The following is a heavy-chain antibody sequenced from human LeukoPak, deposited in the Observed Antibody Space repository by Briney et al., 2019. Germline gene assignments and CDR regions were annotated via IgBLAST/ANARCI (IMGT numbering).Heavy chain of an antibody. V-gene: IGHV2-5*01. D-gene: IGHD3-10*01. CDR3: AHVYGSGSFDI. CDR2: IWWNDDK. Sequence: ESGPTLVKLTQTLTLACTFSGFTFTRRGVGVGWIRQPPGKALEWLALIWWNDDKRYSPTLKGRLTITPDTSQNQVVLKMTNMDPVDTATYYCAHVYGSGSFDIWGQGTMVTVSA. CDR1: GFTFTRRGVG. J-gene: IGHJ3*02.